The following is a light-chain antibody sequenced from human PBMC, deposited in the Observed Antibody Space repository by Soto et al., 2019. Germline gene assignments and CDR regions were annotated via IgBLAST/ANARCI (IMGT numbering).Light chain of an antibody. CDR1: SSNIGTNP. J-gene: IGLJ3*02. V-gene: IGLV1-44*01. CDR2: SNN. Sequence: QSVLTQSPSASGTPGQRVTISCSGSSSNIGTNPVNWFQQLPGTAPKLLIYSNNQRPSGVPDRFSGSKSGTSASLAISGLQSEDEADYYCAVWDDSLNGWVFGGGTKLTVL. CDR3: AVWDDSLNGWV.